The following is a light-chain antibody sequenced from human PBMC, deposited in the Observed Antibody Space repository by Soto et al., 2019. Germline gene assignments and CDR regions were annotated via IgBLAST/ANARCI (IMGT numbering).Light chain of an antibody. Sequence: SYELTQPRSVSVSPGQTASITCSGDKLGDKYACWYQQKPGQSPVLVIYQDSKRPSGIPERFSRSNSGNTATLTISGTQAVDEADYYCQAWDSSTVVFGGGTKVTVL. CDR1: KLGDKY. CDR3: QAWDSSTVV. CDR2: QDS. J-gene: IGLJ2*01. V-gene: IGLV3-1*01.